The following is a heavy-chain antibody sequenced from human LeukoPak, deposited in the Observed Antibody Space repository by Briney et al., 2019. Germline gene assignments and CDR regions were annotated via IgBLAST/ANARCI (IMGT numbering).Heavy chain of an antibody. CDR2: IYSGGST. CDR1: GFTVSSNY. V-gene: IGHV3-66*01. J-gene: IGHJ6*02. CDR3: ARDREYQHRHGMDV. D-gene: IGHD2-2*01. Sequence: GGSLRLSCAASGFTVSSNYMSWVRQAPGKGLEWVSVIYSGGSTYYADSVKGRFTISRDNSKNTLYLQMNSLRAEDTAVYYCARDREYQHRHGMDVWGQGTTVTVSS.